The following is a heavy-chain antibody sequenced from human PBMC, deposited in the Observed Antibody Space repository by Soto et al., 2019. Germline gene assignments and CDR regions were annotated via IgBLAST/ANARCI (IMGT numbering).Heavy chain of an antibody. CDR3: ARGPIPRDYDFDN. J-gene: IGHJ4*02. D-gene: IGHD4-17*01. CDR1: GFTFSSYA. CDR2: ISYDGSNK. V-gene: IGHV3-30-3*01. Sequence: GGSLRLSCAASGFTFSSYAMHWVRQAPGKGLEWVAVISYDGSNKYYADSVKGRFTISRDNSKNTLYLQMNSLRAEDTAVYYCARGPIPRDYDFDNWGQETLVTVSS.